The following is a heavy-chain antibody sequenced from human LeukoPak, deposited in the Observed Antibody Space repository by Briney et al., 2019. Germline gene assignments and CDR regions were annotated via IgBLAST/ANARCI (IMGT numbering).Heavy chain of an antibody. D-gene: IGHD3-10*01. CDR3: ARVSGWFPDY. V-gene: IGHV4-59*01. CDR1: GGSISSYY. Sequence: SETLSLTCTVSGGSISSYYWSWIWQPPGKGLEWIGYIYYSGSTNYNPSLKSRVTISVDTSKNQFSLKLSSVTAADTAVYYCARVSGWFPDYWGQGTLVTVSS. J-gene: IGHJ4*02. CDR2: IYYSGST.